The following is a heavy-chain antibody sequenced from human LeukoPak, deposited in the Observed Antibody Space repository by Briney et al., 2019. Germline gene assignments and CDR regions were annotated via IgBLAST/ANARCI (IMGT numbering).Heavy chain of an antibody. CDR1: GGSISSGSYY. Sequence: SETLSLTCTVSGGSISSGSYYWSWIRQPAGKGLEWIGRIYTSGSTNYNPSLKSRVTISVDTSKNQFSLKLSSVTAADTAVYYCARGTRFHYNWFDPWGQGTLVTVSS. V-gene: IGHV4-61*02. J-gene: IGHJ5*02. CDR3: ARGTRFHYNWFDP. D-gene: IGHD3-10*01. CDR2: IYTSGST.